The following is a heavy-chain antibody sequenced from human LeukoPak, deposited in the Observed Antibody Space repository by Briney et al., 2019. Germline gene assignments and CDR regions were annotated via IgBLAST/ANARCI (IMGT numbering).Heavy chain of an antibody. CDR2: IYYSGST. J-gene: IGHJ6*02. CDR1: GGTISSYY. V-gene: IGHV4-59*01. Sequence: PSETLSLTCTVSGGTISSYYWSWIRQPPGKGLEWIGYIYYSGSTNYNPSLKSRVTISVDTSKNQFSLKLSSVTAADTAVYYCARVWFGELLSYGMDVWGQGTTVTVSS. D-gene: IGHD3-10*01. CDR3: ARVWFGELLSYGMDV.